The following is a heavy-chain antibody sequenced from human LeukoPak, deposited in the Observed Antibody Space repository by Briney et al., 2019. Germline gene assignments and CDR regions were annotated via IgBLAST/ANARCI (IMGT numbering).Heavy chain of an antibody. Sequence: SETLSLTCAVYGGSFSGYYWSWIRQPPGKGLEWIGEINHNGSTNYNPSLKSRVNISVDTSKNQFSLKLSSVSAADTAVYYCARVGAFGLGYWGQGTLVTVSS. J-gene: IGHJ4*02. V-gene: IGHV4-34*01. CDR1: GGSFSGYY. CDR3: ARVGAFGLGY. CDR2: INHNGST. D-gene: IGHD3-10*01.